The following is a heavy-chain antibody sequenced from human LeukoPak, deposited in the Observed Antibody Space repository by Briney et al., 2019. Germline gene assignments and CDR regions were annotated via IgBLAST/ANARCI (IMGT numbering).Heavy chain of an antibody. J-gene: IGHJ3*02. D-gene: IGHD2-15*01. Sequence: ASVKVSCKVSGYTLTALSMHWVRQAPGKGLEWMGGFDPEDGETIYAQKFQGRVTMTEDTSTDTAYMELSSLRSEDTAVYYCARPEYCSGGSCYSYAFDIWGQGTMVTVSS. CDR1: GYTLTALS. V-gene: IGHV1-24*01. CDR2: FDPEDGET. CDR3: ARPEYCSGGSCYSYAFDI.